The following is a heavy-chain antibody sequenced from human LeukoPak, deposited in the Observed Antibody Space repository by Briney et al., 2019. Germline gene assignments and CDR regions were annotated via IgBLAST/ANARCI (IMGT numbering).Heavy chain of an antibody. D-gene: IGHD3-10*01. V-gene: IGHV4-38-2*02. Sequence: SETLSLTCTVSGYSISSGYYWGWIRQPPGKGLEWIGSIYHSGSTYYNPSLKSRVTISVDTSKNQFSLKLSSVTAADTAVYYCARSYYYYGADAVDVWGQGTMVTVSS. CDR3: ARSYYYYGADAVDV. CDR1: GYSISSGYY. J-gene: IGHJ3*01. CDR2: IYHSGST.